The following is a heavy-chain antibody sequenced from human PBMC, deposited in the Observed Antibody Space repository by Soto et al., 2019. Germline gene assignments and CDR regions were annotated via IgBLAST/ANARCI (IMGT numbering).Heavy chain of an antibody. CDR3: ARADYYDRRGTNTGFEP. V-gene: IGHV5-51*01. J-gene: IGHJ5*02. CDR1: EDRCIDYW. Sequence: SRKGAEDRCIDYWSGWVIQMHGKGLEWMGIIYPGDSDTRYSPSFQGQVTISADKSISTAYLRWSSLKASDTAMYYCARADYYDRRGTNTGFEPWGHGTPDSVS. CDR2: IYPGDSDT. D-gene: IGHD3-22*01.